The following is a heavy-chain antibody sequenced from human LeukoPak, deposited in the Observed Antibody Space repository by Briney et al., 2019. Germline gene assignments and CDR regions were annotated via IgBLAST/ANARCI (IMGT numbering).Heavy chain of an antibody. CDR3: AGGPDYDFWSGYPY. D-gene: IGHD3-3*01. Sequence: PSQTLSLTCTVSGGSISSGSYYWSWIRQPAGKGLEWIGRIYTSGSTNYNPSLKSRVTMSVDTSKNQFSLKLSSVTAADTAVYYCAGGPDYDFWSGYPYWGQGTLVTVSS. CDR1: GGSISSGSYY. CDR2: IYTSGST. J-gene: IGHJ4*02. V-gene: IGHV4-61*02.